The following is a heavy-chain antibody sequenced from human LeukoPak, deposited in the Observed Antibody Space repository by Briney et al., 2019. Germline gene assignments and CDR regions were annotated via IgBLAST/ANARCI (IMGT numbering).Heavy chain of an antibody. J-gene: IGHJ3*02. Sequence: SETLCLTCAVSGDSISSGHYWGWIRQPPGKGLEWIGSIYHSGSSYHNPSLKSRVTISVDTYTHQFFLRLSSVTAADTAVYYCARHGVSYTDPFDIWGQGTAVTVSS. CDR1: GDSISSGHY. CDR2: IYHSGSS. D-gene: IGHD2-8*01. V-gene: IGHV4-38-2*01. CDR3: ARHGVSYTDPFDI.